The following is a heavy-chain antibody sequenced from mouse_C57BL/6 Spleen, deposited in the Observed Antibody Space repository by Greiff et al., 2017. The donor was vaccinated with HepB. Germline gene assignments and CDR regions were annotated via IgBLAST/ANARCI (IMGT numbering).Heavy chain of an antibody. CDR1: GYSITSGYY. CDR2: ISYDGSN. CDR3: ARDQGTTGTGYAMDY. J-gene: IGHJ4*01. V-gene: IGHV3-6*01. Sequence: EVQLQESGPGLVKPSQSLSLTCSVTGYSITSGYYWNWIRQFPGNKLEWMGYISYDGSNNYNPSLKNRISITRDTSKNQFFLKLNSVTTEDTATYYCARDQGTTGTGYAMDYWGQGTSVTVSS. D-gene: IGHD4-1*01.